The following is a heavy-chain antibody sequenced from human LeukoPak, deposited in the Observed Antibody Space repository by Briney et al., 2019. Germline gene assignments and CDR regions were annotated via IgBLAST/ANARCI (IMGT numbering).Heavy chain of an antibody. CDR3: AKERGYSYAPDAFDI. CDR1: GFTFNSYA. CDR2: ISGSGGST. V-gene: IGHV3-23*01. J-gene: IGHJ3*02. D-gene: IGHD5-18*01. Sequence: GGSLRLSCAASGFTFNSYAMSWVRQAPGKGLEWVSVISGSGGSTYYADSVKGRFTISRDNSKNTLYLQMNSLRAEDTAVYYCAKERGYSYAPDAFDIWGQGTMVTVSS.